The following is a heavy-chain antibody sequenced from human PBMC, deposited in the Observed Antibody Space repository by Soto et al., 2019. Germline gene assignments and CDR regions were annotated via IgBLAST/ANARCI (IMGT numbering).Heavy chain of an antibody. CDR2: ISSSSSYI. D-gene: IGHD2-2*01. Sequence: GGSLRLSCAASGFTFSSYSMNWVRQAPGKGLEWVSSISSSSSYIYYTDSVKGRFTISRDNAKNSLYLQMNSLRAEDTAVYYCARDLWGRYCSSTSCYYFDYWGQGTLVTVSS. V-gene: IGHV3-21*01. J-gene: IGHJ4*02. CDR1: GFTFSSYS. CDR3: ARDLWGRYCSSTSCYYFDY.